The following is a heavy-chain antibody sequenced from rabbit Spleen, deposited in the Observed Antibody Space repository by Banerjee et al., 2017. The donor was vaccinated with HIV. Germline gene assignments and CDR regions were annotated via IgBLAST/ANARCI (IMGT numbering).Heavy chain of an antibody. CDR3: ARDGISFVSSGWGLTRLDL. J-gene: IGHJ6*01. V-gene: IGHV1S47*01. D-gene: IGHD4-1*01. Sequence: EESGGDLVKPGASLTLTCTASGFSFSSNDYMCWVRQAPGKGPEWIACIYNGDGSTYYASWVNGRFTISRSTSLNTVTLQMTSLTAADTATYFCARDGISFVSSGWGLTRLDLWGPGTLVTV. CDR2: IYNGDGST. CDR1: GFSFSSND.